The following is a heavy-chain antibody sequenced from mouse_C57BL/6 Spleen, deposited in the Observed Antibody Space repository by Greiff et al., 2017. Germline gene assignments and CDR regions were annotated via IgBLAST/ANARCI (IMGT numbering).Heavy chain of an antibody. Sequence: QVQLQQPGAELVMPGASVKLSCKASGYTFTSYWMHWVKQRPGQGLEWIGEIDPSDSYTNYNQKFKGKSTLTVDKSSSTAYMQLSSLTSEDSAVYYCARAITTVVARSYWYFDVWGTGTTVTVSS. V-gene: IGHV1-69*01. D-gene: IGHD1-1*01. J-gene: IGHJ1*03. CDR2: IDPSDSYT. CDR1: GYTFTSYW. CDR3: ARAITTVVARSYWYFDV.